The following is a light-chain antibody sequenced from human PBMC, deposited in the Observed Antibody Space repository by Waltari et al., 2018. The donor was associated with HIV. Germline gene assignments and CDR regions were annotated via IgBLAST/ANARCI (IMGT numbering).Light chain of an antibody. CDR3: QQYQNYWT. CDR2: KAS. CDR1: QSISSW. J-gene: IGKJ1*01. V-gene: IGKV1-5*03. Sequence: DIQMTQSPSTLSASVGDRVTITCRASQSISSWLAWYQQKPGKAPKLLIYKASSLESGVPSRFSGRGSGTDFTLTISSLQADDFATYYCQQYQNYWTFGQGTKVEVK.